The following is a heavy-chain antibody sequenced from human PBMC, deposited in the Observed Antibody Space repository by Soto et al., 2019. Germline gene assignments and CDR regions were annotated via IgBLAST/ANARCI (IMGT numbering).Heavy chain of an antibody. J-gene: IGHJ6*02. V-gene: IGHV3-74*01. CDR2: ISTDGSIT. D-gene: IGHD3-10*01. CDR1: GLIFSNYK. CDR3: ASIPGLGSGSYYYSHMDV. Sequence: GGSLRLSCAASGLIFSNYKMHWVRQAPGKGLVWVSRISTDGSITGYADSVKGRFTISRDNAKNTLYLQMNSLRAEDTAVYYCASIPGLGSGSYYYSHMDVWGQGTTVTVSS.